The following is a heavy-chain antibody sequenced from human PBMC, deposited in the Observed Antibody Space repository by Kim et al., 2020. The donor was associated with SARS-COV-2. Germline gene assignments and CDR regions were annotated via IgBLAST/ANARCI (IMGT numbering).Heavy chain of an antibody. J-gene: IGHJ3*02. Sequence: SETLSLTCTVSGGSISSYYWSWIRQPPGKGLEWIGFIYYSGSTNYNPYLKSRVTITVDTSKNQFSLKLSSVTAADTAVYYCARHVWSYCSSTSCYRGAFDIWGQGTMVTVSS. CDR3: ARHVWSYCSSTSCYRGAFDI. CDR2: IYYSGST. CDR1: GGSISSYY. D-gene: IGHD2-2*01. V-gene: IGHV4-59*08.